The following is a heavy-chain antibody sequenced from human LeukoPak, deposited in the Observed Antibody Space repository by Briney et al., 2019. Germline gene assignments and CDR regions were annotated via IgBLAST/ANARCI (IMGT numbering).Heavy chain of an antibody. D-gene: IGHD4-23*01. CDR3: ASGSLDYGGNGVDY. CDR2: IYYSGST. J-gene: IGHJ4*02. V-gene: IGHV4-31*03. Sequence: SETLSLTCTVSGGSISSGGYYWSWIRQHPGKGLEWIGYIYYSGSTYYNPSLKSRVTISVDTSKNQFSLKLSSVTAADTAVYYCASGSLDYGGNGVDYWGQGTLVTVSS. CDR1: GGSISSGGYY.